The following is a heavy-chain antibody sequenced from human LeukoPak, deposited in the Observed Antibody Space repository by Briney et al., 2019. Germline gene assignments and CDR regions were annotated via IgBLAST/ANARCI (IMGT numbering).Heavy chain of an antibody. CDR1: GGTFTSYA. J-gene: IGHJ4*02. V-gene: IGHV1-69*05. CDR3: PRDLEKYSSSWYGGDY. Sequence: SVKVSCKASGGTFTSYAISWVRQAPGQGPEWMGRIIPIFGTANYAQKFQGRVTITTDESTSTAYMELSSLRSEDTAVYYCPRDLEKYSSSWYGGDYWGQGTLFTVSS. D-gene: IGHD6-13*01. CDR2: IIPIFGTA.